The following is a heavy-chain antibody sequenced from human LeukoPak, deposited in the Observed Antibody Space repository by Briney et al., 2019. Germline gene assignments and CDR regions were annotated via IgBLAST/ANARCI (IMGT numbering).Heavy chain of an antibody. Sequence: GGSLRLSCAASGFTFSSYEMNWVRQAPGKGLEWVSYISSSGSTIYYADSVKGRFTISRDNAKNSLYLQMNSLRAEDTAVYYCARDGWRQQLVPFDYWGQGTLVTVSS. CDR1: GFTFSSYE. J-gene: IGHJ4*02. D-gene: IGHD6-13*01. CDR3: ARDGWRQQLVPFDY. CDR2: ISSSGSTI. V-gene: IGHV3-48*03.